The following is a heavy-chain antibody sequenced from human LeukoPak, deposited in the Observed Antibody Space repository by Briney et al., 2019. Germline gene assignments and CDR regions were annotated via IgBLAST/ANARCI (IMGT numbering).Heavy chain of an antibody. D-gene: IGHD4-17*01. V-gene: IGHV4-59*08. CDR3: ARVESYGDSKWFDP. CDR2: FYHSGST. J-gene: IGHJ5*02. Sequence: SETLSLTRTVSGGSLSSYYWSWIRQPPGRGLEWVGYFYHSGSTYYNPSLKCRVTISVDTSKNQFSLRLSSVAAADAAVYYCARVESYGDSKWFDPWGQGTLVTVSS. CDR1: GGSLSSYY.